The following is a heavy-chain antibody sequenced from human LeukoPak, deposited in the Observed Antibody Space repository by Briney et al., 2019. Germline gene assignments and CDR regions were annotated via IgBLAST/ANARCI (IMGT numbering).Heavy chain of an antibody. V-gene: IGHV3-7*01. CDR1: GFTFSNYW. D-gene: IGHD3-22*01. Sequence: GGSLRLSCAASGFTFSNYWMSWVRQAPGTGLEWVANIKQDGSEKYYVDSVKGRFTISRDNAKYSLYLQMNSLRAEDTAVYYCARGPAVYHYDSSGPRDYWGQGTLVTVSS. J-gene: IGHJ4*02. CDR3: ARGPAVYHYDSSGPRDY. CDR2: IKQDGSEK.